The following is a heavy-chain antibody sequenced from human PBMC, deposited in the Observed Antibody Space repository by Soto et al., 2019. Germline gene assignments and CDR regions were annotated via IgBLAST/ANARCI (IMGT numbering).Heavy chain of an antibody. CDR1: GYTFTSYA. Sequence: QVQLVQSGAEVKKPGASVKVSCKASGYTFTSYAMHWVRQAPGQRLEWMGWINAGNGNTKYSQKFQGRVTITRDTTASTAYMELSSLRSEDTAVYYCARAGPVTTSGYYYYYLGVWGKGTTVTVSS. J-gene: IGHJ6*03. V-gene: IGHV1-3*01. D-gene: IGHD4-17*01. CDR2: INAGNGNT. CDR3: ARAGPVTTSGYYYYYLGV.